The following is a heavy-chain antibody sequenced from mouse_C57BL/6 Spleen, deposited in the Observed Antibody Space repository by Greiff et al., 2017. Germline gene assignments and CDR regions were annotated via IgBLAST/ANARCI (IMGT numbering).Heavy chain of an antibody. V-gene: IGHV1-55*01. Sequence: QVQLQQPGAELVKPGASVKMSCKASGYTFTSYWITWVKQRPGQGLEWIGDIYPGSGSTNYNEKFKSKATLTVDTSSSTAYMQLSSLTSEDSAVYYCARGYYGSSHDLYFDVWGTGTTVTVSS. CDR2: IYPGSGST. CDR3: ARGYYGSSHDLYFDV. D-gene: IGHD1-1*01. CDR1: GYTFTSYW. J-gene: IGHJ1*03.